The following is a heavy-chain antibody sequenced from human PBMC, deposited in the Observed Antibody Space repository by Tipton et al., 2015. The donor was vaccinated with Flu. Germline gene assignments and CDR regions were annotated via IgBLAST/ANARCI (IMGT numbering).Heavy chain of an antibody. CDR3: AKHFERGFDI. V-gene: IGHV4-34*12. D-gene: IGHD3-10*01. J-gene: IGHJ3*02. Sequence: TLSLTCAVFGGSFSGHYWVWIRQPPGKGLEWIGEIIHSGYTKYNPSLKSRVTMSIDTSKNQFSLNLNSVTAADTAMYYCAKHFERGFDIWGQGTMVTVSP. CDR2: IIHSGYT. CDR1: GGSFSGHY.